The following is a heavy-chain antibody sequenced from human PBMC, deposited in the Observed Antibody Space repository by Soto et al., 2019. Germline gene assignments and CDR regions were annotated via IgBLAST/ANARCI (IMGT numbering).Heavy chain of an antibody. CDR3: ARDTTGYSSGWYWGNYYYGMDV. CDR1: GFTFSSYG. V-gene: IGHV3-33*01. D-gene: IGHD6-19*01. Sequence: QVQLVESGGGVVQPGRSLRLSCAASGFTFSSYGMHWVRQAPGKGLEWVAVIWYDGSNKYYADSVKGRFTISRDNSKNTLYLQMNSLGAEDTAVYYCARDTTGYSSGWYWGNYYYGMDVWGQGTTVTVSS. J-gene: IGHJ6*02. CDR2: IWYDGSNK.